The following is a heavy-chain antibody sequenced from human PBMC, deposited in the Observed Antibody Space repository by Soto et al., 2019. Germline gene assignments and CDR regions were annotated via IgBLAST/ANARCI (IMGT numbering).Heavy chain of an antibody. D-gene: IGHD3-22*01. CDR3: VKGEYYYDSSGYYPFDY. Sequence: GSLRLSCAASGFIFDDFGMSWVRQVPGKGLEWVSGINWNGGSTGYADSVKGRISISRDNAKNSLYLQMNSLRADDTAVYYCVKGEYYYDSSGYYPFDYWGQGTLVTVSS. V-gene: IGHV3-20*04. CDR2: INWNGGST. J-gene: IGHJ4*02. CDR1: GFIFDDFG.